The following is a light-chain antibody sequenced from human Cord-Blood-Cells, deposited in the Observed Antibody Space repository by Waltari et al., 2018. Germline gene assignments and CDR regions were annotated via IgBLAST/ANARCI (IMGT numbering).Light chain of an antibody. V-gene: IGLV2-8*01. Sequence: QSALTQPPSASGSPGQSVTISCTGTSSDVGGDNYFSWYQQHPGKAPKLMIYEVSKRPSGVPDRFSGSKSGNTASLTVSGLQAEDEADYYCSSYAGSNNVVFGGGTKLTVL. CDR1: SSDVGGDNY. CDR2: EVS. CDR3: SSYAGSNNVV. J-gene: IGLJ2*01.